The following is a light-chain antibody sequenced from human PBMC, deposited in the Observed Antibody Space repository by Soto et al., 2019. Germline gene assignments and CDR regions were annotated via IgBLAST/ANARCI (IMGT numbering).Light chain of an antibody. Sequence: QSALTQPASVSGSPGQSITISCTGTSSDIGSYNFVSWYQQHPGKAPKLIIYDVNNRPSGVSSRFSGSKSGNTASLTISTLQAEDAADYYCTSYTSTSTLGVFGGGTKLTVL. CDR1: SSDIGSYNF. V-gene: IGLV2-14*03. CDR3: TSYTSTSTLGV. CDR2: DVN. J-gene: IGLJ3*02.